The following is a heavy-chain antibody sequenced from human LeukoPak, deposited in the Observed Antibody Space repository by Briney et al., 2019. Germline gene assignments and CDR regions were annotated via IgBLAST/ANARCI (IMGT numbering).Heavy chain of an antibody. J-gene: IGHJ6*02. CDR1: GGSISSGGYS. V-gene: IGHV4-30-2*01. Sequence: SQTLSLTCAVSGGSISSGGYSWSWIRQPPGKGLEWIGYIYHSGSTYYNPSLKSRVTISVDRSKNQFSLKLSSVTAADTAVYYCARRRGIAARAGYYYGMDVWGQGTTVTVSS. D-gene: IGHD6-6*01. CDR3: ARRRGIAARAGYYYGMDV. CDR2: IYHSGST.